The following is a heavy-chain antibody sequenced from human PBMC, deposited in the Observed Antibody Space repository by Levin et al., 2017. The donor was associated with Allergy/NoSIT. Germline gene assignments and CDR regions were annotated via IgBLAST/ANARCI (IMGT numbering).Heavy chain of an antibody. J-gene: IGHJ4*02. V-gene: IGHV4-39*01. D-gene: IGHD5-18*01. CDR3: ARLRFGYSYVQGYYFDS. Sequence: SQTLSLTCSVSGDSITSDTYSWGWIRQPPGKGLEWIGTIYHTGHTYFNPSLKSRVTISVDTSKNQFSLQLTSVTAADTAVFYCARLRFGYSYVQGYYFDSWGQGTLVTVSS. CDR2: IYHTGHT. CDR1: GDSITSDTYS.